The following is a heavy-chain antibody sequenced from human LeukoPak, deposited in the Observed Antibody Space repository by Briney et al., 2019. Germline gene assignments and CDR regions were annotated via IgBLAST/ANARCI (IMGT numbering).Heavy chain of an antibody. CDR3: ARNRSEPLGNGGSFDY. CDR2: IFNSGST. CDR1: GYSISSGDY. D-gene: IGHD3-16*01. Sequence: SETPSLTCAVSGYSISSGDYWGWIRQPPGKGLEWIGSIFNSGSTYYNPSLKSRVTISADTSKRHFSLKLSSVTAADRAVYYCARNRSEPLGNGGSFDYWGQGTLVTVSS. J-gene: IGHJ4*02. V-gene: IGHV4-38-2*01.